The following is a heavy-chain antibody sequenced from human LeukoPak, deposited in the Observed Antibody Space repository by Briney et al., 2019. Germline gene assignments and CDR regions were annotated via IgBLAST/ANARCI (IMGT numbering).Heavy chain of an antibody. CDR3: AKTVVTGYDNNSDY. CDR2: ISGSGGST. Sequence: GGSLRLSCAASGFTFSSYGMSWVRQAPGKGLEWVSAISGSGGSTYYADSVKGRFTISRDNSKNTLYLQMNSLRAEDTAVYYCAKTVVTGYDNNSDYWGQGTLVTVSS. CDR1: GFTFSSYG. D-gene: IGHD3-9*01. V-gene: IGHV3-23*01. J-gene: IGHJ4*02.